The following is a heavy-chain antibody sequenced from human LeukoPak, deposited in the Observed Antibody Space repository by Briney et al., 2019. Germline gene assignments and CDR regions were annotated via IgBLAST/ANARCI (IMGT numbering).Heavy chain of an antibody. V-gene: IGHV1-24*01. J-gene: IGHJ4*02. CDR1: GYTLTELS. D-gene: IGHD6-6*01. CDR2: SNPEDGET. Sequence: ASVKVSCKVSGYTLTELSMYWVRQAPGKGLEWMGGSNPEDGETIYAQKFQGRVTMTEDTSTDTAYMELSSLRAEDTAVYYCARDQYSSSPFDYWGQGTLVTVSS. CDR3: ARDQYSSSPFDY.